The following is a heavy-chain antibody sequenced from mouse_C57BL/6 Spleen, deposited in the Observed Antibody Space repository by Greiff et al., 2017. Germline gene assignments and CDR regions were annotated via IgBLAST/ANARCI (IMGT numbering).Heavy chain of an antibody. CDR2: ISSGGSYT. J-gene: IGHJ2*01. Sequence: EVQLVESGGDLVKPGGSLKLSCAASGFTFSSYGMSWVRQTPDKRLEWVATISSGGSYTYYPDSVKGRFTISRDNAKNTLYLQMSSLKSEDTAMYYCARRKITTEGYFDYWGQGTTLTVSS. CDR3: ARRKITTEGYFDY. CDR1: GFTFSSYG. V-gene: IGHV5-6*01. D-gene: IGHD1-1*01.